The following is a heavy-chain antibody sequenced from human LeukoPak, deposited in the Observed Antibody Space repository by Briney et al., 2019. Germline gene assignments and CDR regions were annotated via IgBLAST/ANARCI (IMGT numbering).Heavy chain of an antibody. CDR3: AKEGYSSCAFDI. V-gene: IGHV3-9*01. J-gene: IGHJ3*02. D-gene: IGHD6-19*01. Sequence: GRSLRPSRAASGFTFSDYAMHWVSHAPGKGVEWVSGISWNSGSIGYADSVKGRFTISRDNAKNSLYLQMNSLRAEDTALYYCAKEGYSSCAFDIWGQGTMVTVSS. CDR2: ISWNSGSI. CDR1: GFTFSDYA.